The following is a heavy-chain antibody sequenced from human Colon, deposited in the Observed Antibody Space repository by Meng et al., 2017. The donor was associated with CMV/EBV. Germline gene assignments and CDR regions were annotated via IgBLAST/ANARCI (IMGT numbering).Heavy chain of an antibody. D-gene: IGHD6-19*01. Sequence: SSNSATWNWIRQSPSRGLEWLGRTYYRSKWYYDYAVSVNSRINVSPDTSKNQFSLHLNSVTPEDTAVYYCARAASYSSGWHRGALDIWGQGTMVTVSS. CDR1: SSNSAT. V-gene: IGHV6-1*01. J-gene: IGHJ3*02. CDR2: TYYRSKWYY. CDR3: ARAASYSSGWHRGALDI.